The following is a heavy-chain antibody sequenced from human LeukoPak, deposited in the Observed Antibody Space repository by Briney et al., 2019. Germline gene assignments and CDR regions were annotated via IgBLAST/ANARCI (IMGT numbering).Heavy chain of an antibody. D-gene: IGHD2-2*01. Sequence: GASVKVSCKASGGTFSSYAISWVRQAPGQGLEWMGRIIPILGIANYAQKFQGRVTITADKSTSTAYMELSSLRSEDTAVYYCARGPRNSSTSKRKWTSTTTTDYGMDVWGQGTTVTVSS. J-gene: IGHJ6*02. CDR3: ARGPRNSSTSKRKWTSTTTTDYGMDV. CDR1: GGTFSSYA. CDR2: IIPILGIA. V-gene: IGHV1-69*04.